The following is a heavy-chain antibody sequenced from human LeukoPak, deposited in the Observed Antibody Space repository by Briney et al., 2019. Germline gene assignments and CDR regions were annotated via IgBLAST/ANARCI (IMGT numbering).Heavy chain of an antibody. CDR3: ASGPPPDFDY. J-gene: IGHJ4*02. Sequence: SETLSLTCSVSGGSLSTYYWTWIRQPAGKGLEWIGRIYTSGSTDYNPSLKSRVTMSVDTSKNQFSLKLSSVTAADTAVYYCASGPPPDFDYWGQGTLVTVSS. V-gene: IGHV4-4*07. CDR2: IYTSGST. CDR1: GGSLSTYY.